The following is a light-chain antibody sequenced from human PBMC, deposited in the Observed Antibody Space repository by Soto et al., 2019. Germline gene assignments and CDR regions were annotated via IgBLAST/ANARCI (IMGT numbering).Light chain of an antibody. Sequence: EIVLTRSPATLSLSPGERASLSCRASQDISSYLAWYQQKPGQAPRLLIYDASNRATGIPARFSGSGSETGFTLTISSLEPEDFAVYYCQQRSTWPFTFGQGTRLEIK. J-gene: IGKJ5*01. V-gene: IGKV3-11*01. CDR2: DAS. CDR1: QDISSY. CDR3: QQRSTWPFT.